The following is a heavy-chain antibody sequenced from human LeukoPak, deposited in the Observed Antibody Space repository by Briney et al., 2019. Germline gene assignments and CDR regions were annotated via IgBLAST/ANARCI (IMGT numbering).Heavy chain of an antibody. CDR3: AKDRKCRGATCSKKFGL. CDR2: ISVRGGHT. CDR1: GFTFSNYA. J-gene: IGHJ4*02. V-gene: IGHV3-23*01. Sequence: GGSLKLSCAASGFTFSNYAMSWVRQAPGRGLEWVSGISVRGGHTYYADPVKGRFTISGDTSGNTMYLQMNSLRGEDTAVYYRAKDRKCRGATCSKKFGLWGPGTLVAVSS. D-gene: IGHD2-2*01.